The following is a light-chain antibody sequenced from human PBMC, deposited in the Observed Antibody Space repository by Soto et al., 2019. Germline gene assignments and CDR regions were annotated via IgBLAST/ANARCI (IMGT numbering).Light chain of an antibody. CDR2: KAS. Sequence: DLQLTQSPSALSASIGDRVTITCRASQSISDWLAWYQQKPGKAPNLLIYKASSLDSAVPSRFSASGSGTEFTLTISNLQPDDFATYYCQHYNSDSNTFGQGTKLEIK. CDR1: QSISDW. CDR3: QHYNSDSNT. J-gene: IGKJ2*01. V-gene: IGKV1-5*03.